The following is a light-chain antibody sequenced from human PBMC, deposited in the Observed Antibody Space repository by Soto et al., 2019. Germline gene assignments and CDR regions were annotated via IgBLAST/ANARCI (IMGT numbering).Light chain of an antibody. J-gene: IGLJ3*02. Sequence: QSVLTQPRSVSGSPGQSVTISCTGTRSDVGGYAYISWYQQHPGKVPKLIIYDVSKRPSGVPDRFFGSKSGNTASLTISGLQAEDEADYYCCSYAGSYTWVFGGGTKLTVL. CDR1: RSDVGGYAY. CDR3: CSYAGSYTWV. CDR2: DVS. V-gene: IGLV2-11*01.